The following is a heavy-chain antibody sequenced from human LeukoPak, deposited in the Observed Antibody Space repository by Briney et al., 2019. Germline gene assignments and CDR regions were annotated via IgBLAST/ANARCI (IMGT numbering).Heavy chain of an antibody. CDR3: ARVGNSSGWHDAFGYFDS. CDR1: GFNFSNNL. CDR2: SSFDGTKK. J-gene: IGHJ4*02. Sequence: GSALSLSCVAAGFNFSNNLLHWVRQAPCKGLEWVAVSSFDGTKKYYADSVKGRFVISGDNSKNTLYLQMNSLRAEDTAAYYCARVGNSSGWHDAFGYFDSWGQGVLVTVSS. V-gene: IGHV3-30*09. D-gene: IGHD6-19*01.